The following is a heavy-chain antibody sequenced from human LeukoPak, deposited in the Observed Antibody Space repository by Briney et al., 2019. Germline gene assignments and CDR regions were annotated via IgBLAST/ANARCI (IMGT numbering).Heavy chain of an antibody. Sequence: GGSLRLSCAASGFTFSSYSMNWVRQAPGKGLEWVSSISSNSSYIYYADSVKGRFTISRDNAKNSLYLQMNSLRAEDTAVYYCARDLLALDSPNWFDPWGQGTLVTVSS. D-gene: IGHD2-2*03. CDR1: GFTFSSYS. CDR2: ISSNSSYI. J-gene: IGHJ5*02. V-gene: IGHV3-21*01. CDR3: ARDLLALDSPNWFDP.